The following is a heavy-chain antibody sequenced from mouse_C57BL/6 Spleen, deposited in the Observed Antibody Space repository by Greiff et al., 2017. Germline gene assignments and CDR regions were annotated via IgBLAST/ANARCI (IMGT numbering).Heavy chain of an antibody. V-gene: IGHV3-6*01. J-gene: IGHJ2*01. CDR2: ISYDGSN. Sequence: EVKLMESGPGLVKPSQSLSLTCSVTGYSITSGYYWNWIRQFPGNKLEWMGYISYDGSNNYNPSLKNRISITRDTSKNQFFLKLNSVTTEDTATYYCARDGDYYGSSYDYWGQGTTLTVSS. CDR3: ARDGDYYGSSYDY. CDR1: GYSITSGYY. D-gene: IGHD1-1*01.